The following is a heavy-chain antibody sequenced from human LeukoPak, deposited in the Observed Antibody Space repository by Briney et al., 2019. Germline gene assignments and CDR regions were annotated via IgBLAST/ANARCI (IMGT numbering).Heavy chain of an antibody. CDR3: ARGPRRERYLDY. Sequence: PSETLSLTCTVSGGSISSGGYYWSWIRQHPGKGLEWIGYIYYSGSTYYNPSLKSRVTLSVDTSKNQFSLKLSSVTAADTAVYYCARGPRRERYLDYWGQGTLVTVSS. J-gene: IGHJ4*02. D-gene: IGHD5-24*01. V-gene: IGHV4-31*03. CDR2: IYYSGST. CDR1: GGSISSGGYY.